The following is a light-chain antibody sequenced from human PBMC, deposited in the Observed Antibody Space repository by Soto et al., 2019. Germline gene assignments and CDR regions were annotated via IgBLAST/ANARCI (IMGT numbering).Light chain of an antibody. CDR1: SSDVGSYNL. J-gene: IGLJ2*01. CDR3: CSYAGSSDVV. CDR2: EVS. V-gene: IGLV2-23*02. Sequence: QSVLTQPASVSGSPGQSITISCTGTSSDVGSYNLVSWYQQHPGKAPKLMIYEVSKRPSGVSNRFSGSKSSNTASLTISGLQAEDEADYYCCSYAGSSDVVFGGGTKLTVL.